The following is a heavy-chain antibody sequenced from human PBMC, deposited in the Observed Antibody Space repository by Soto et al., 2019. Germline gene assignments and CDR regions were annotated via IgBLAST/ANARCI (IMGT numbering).Heavy chain of an antibody. D-gene: IGHD5-18*01. Sequence: VGSLRLSCAASGFTFDDYTMHWVRQAPGKGLEWVSLISWDGGSTYYADSVKGRFTISRDNSKNSLYLQMNSLRTEDTALYYCAKGVVRGYSYGPYYYYYGMDVWGQGTTVTVSS. J-gene: IGHJ6*02. CDR2: ISWDGGST. CDR3: AKGVVRGYSYGPYYYYYGMDV. V-gene: IGHV3-43*01. CDR1: GFTFDDYT.